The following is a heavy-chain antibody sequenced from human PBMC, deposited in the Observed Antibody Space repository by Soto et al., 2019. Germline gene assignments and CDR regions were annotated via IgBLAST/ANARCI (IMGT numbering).Heavy chain of an antibody. V-gene: IGHV4-39*01. CDR1: GGSISSSSYY. CDR3: ARQSTYYDILTGPKNYYYGTDV. D-gene: IGHD3-9*01. CDR2: IYYSGCT. Sequence: PSETLSLTCTVSGGSISSSSYYWGWIRQPPGKGLEWIGSIYYSGCTYYNPSLKSRVTISVDTSKNQFSLKLSSVTAADTAVYYCARQSTYYDILTGPKNYYYGTDVWGQGTTVT. J-gene: IGHJ6*02.